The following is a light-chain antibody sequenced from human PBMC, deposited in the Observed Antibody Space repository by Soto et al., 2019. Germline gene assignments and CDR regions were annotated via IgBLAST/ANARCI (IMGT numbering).Light chain of an antibody. CDR3: CSYGRSVV. Sequence: QSVLTQPASVSGSPGQSITISCTGISNDVGTYNLVSWYQHHPGKAPKLIIYEASKRPSGVPNRFSGSKSGSTASLTISGRRAEDEADYYCCSYGRSVVFGGGTQLNVL. J-gene: IGLJ2*01. V-gene: IGLV2-23*01. CDR1: SNDVGTYNL. CDR2: EAS.